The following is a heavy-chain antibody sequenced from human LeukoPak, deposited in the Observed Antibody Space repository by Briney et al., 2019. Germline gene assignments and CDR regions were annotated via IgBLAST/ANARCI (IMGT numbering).Heavy chain of an antibody. Sequence: PKASAKVSCKASGYTFTGYYMHWVRQAPGQGLEWMGWINPNSGGTNYAQKFQGRVTMTRDTSISTAYMELSRLRSDDTAVYYCARRGSSTTMIVVVPLDYWGQGTLVTVSS. CDR3: ARRGSSTTMIVVVPLDY. D-gene: IGHD3-22*01. CDR1: GYTFTGYY. CDR2: INPNSGGT. J-gene: IGHJ4*02. V-gene: IGHV1-2*02.